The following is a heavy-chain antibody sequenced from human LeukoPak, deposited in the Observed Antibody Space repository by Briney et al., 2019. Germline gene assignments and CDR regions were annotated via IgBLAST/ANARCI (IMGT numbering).Heavy chain of an antibody. CDR1: GFTFSSYA. CDR3: ARVQWELLYPDY. Sequence: PGGSLRLSCAASGFTFSSYAMHWVRQAPGKGLEWVALISYDESYRYYVDSVKGRFTISRDNSKNTLYLQMNSLRTDDTAVYYRARVQWELLYPDYWGQGTLVTVSS. D-gene: IGHD1-26*01. V-gene: IGHV3-30-3*01. J-gene: IGHJ4*02. CDR2: ISYDESYR.